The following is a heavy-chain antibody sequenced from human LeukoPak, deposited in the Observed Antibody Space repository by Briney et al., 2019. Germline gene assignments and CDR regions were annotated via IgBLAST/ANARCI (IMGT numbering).Heavy chain of an antibody. D-gene: IGHD3-16*01. CDR2: IYYSGST. CDR1: GGSISSYY. J-gene: IGHJ4*02. CDR3: ARHAALGGLYYFDY. Sequence: SETLSLTCTVSGGSISSYYWSWIRQPPGKGLEWIEYIYYSGSTNYNPSLKSRVTISVDTSKNQFSLKLSSVTAADTAVYYCARHAALGGLYYFDYWGQGTLVTVSS. V-gene: IGHV4-59*08.